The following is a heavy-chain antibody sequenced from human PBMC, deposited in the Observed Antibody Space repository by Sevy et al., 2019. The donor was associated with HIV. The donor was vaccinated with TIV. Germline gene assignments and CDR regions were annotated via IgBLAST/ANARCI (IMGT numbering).Heavy chain of an antibody. J-gene: IGHJ3*02. CDR3: EKNPYDNNAFDI. CDR1: GFPFSSYA. D-gene: IGHD3-22*01. CDR2: IQSDGVNN. V-gene: IGHV3-30*02. Sequence: GGSLRLSCTASGFPFSSYAIHWIRQAPGKGLEWVAHIQSDGVNNYYGDSVKGRFTISRDNSKNTVYLQMNSVRVEDMAVYYCEKNPYDNNAFDIWGQGTMVTVSS.